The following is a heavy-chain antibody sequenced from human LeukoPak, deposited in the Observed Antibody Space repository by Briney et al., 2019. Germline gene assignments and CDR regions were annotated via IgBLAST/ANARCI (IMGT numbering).Heavy chain of an antibody. D-gene: IGHD6-6*01. Sequence: PGRSLRLSCAASGFTFSSYAIHWVRQAPGKGLEWVAIISYDGSNKYYADSVKGRFTISRDNSKNTLYLQMNSLRAEDTAVYYCAKVELYIAARPGWFDPWGQGTLVTVSS. CDR1: GFTFSSYA. CDR2: ISYDGSNK. J-gene: IGHJ5*02. V-gene: IGHV3-30*04. CDR3: AKVELYIAARPGWFDP.